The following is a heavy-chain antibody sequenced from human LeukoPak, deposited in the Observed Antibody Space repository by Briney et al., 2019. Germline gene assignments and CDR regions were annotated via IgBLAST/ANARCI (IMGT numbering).Heavy chain of an antibody. J-gene: IGHJ4*02. D-gene: IGHD6-13*01. CDR3: ARYNGQQLAFDF. V-gene: IGHV3-7*04. Sequence: PGGSLRLSCAASGFTFSNYWMTWVRQAPGKGLEWVATIKPDGSEEDYVDSVKGRFTISRDNAKNSLYLQMNSLRAEDTAVYYCARYNGQQLAFDFRGQGTLVTVSS. CDR1: GFTFSNYW. CDR2: IKPDGSEE.